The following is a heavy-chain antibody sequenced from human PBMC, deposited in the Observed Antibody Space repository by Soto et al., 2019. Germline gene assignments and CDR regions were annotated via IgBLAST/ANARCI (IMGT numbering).Heavy chain of an antibody. D-gene: IGHD6-13*01. CDR1: GGTLSSYA. CDR3: AREFIAAAGTDYYYGMDV. Sequence: GASVKVSFKASGGTLSSYAISWVRQAPGQGLEWMGGIIPIFGTANYAQKFQGRVTITADESTSTAYMELSSLRSEDTAVYYCAREFIAAAGTDYYYGMDVWGQGTTVTVSS. J-gene: IGHJ6*02. CDR2: IIPIFGTA. V-gene: IGHV1-69*13.